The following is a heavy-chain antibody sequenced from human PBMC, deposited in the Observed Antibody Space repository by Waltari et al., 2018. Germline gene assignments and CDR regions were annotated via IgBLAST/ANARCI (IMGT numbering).Heavy chain of an antibody. CDR2: INHSGST. V-gene: IGHV4-34*01. J-gene: IGHJ3*02. D-gene: IGHD6-19*01. CDR3: ARGRRSGSFAFDI. CDR1: GGSFSGYY. Sequence: QVQLQQWGAGLLKPSETLSLTCAVDGGSFSGYYWSWIRQPPGKGLEWIGEINHSGSTNYNPSLKSRVTISVDTSKNQFSLKLSSVTAADTAVYYCARGRRSGSFAFDIWGQGTMVTVSS.